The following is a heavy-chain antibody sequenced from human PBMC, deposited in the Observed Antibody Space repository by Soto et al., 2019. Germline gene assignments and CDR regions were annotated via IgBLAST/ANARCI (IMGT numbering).Heavy chain of an antibody. Sequence: QPGGSLRLSCAASGFTFSNYGMTWVRQAPGKGLEWVSAISGSGDSTYYADSVRGRFTISRDNSKSTLYLQINSLRAEDTAVYYCAKKASHCTSTACYLTKSYFYMDVWGKGTTVTVSS. D-gene: IGHD2-2*01. J-gene: IGHJ6*03. CDR3: AKKASHCTSTACYLTKSYFYMDV. V-gene: IGHV3-23*01. CDR1: GFTFSNYG. CDR2: ISGSGDST.